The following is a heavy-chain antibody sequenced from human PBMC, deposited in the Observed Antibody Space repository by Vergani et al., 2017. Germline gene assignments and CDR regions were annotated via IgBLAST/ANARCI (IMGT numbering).Heavy chain of an antibody. CDR3: ARGYCGGDCYLGWGGYYYYGMDV. J-gene: IGHJ6*02. Sequence: EVQLVESGGGLIQPGGSLRLSCAASGFTVSSNYMSWVRQAPGKGLELVSVIYSGGSTYYADSVKGRITISRDNAKNTLYLQMNSLRAEDTAVYYCARGYCGGDCYLGWGGYYYYGMDVWGQGTTVTVSS. D-gene: IGHD2-21*02. V-gene: IGHV3-53*01. CDR2: IYSGGST. CDR1: GFTVSSNY.